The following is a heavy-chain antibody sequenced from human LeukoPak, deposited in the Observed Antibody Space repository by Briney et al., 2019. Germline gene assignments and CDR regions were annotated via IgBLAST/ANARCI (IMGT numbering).Heavy chain of an antibody. D-gene: IGHD3-16*01. J-gene: IGHJ4*02. CDR1: GFIFSNYG. Sequence: GRSLRLSCAASGFIFSNYGMHWVRQAPGKGLEYVSAISSNGGSTYYADSVKGRFTISRDNSKNTLYLQMSSLRAEDTAVYYCVSSSGGFDYWGQGILVTVSS. V-gene: IGHV3-64D*06. CDR2: ISSNGGST. CDR3: VSSSGGFDY.